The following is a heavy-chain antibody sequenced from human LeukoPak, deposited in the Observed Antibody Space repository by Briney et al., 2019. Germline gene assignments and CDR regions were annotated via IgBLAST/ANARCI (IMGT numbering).Heavy chain of an antibody. CDR3: ARHGSVRSPLGP. D-gene: IGHD3-10*01. CDR1: GASISSNY. J-gene: IGHJ5*02. CDR2: IYATGST. V-gene: IGHV4-4*09. Sequence: SESLSLTCSVSGASISSNYWGWIRQPPGKEMGWIGYIYATGSTNYNPTLKSRVTISVDTSKNQFSLKLRSVTAADTAVYYCARHGSVRSPLGPWGQGTLVTVSS.